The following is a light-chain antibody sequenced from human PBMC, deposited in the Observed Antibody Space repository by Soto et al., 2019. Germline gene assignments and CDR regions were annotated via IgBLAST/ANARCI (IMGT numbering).Light chain of an antibody. V-gene: IGKV1-5*01. CDR2: DAS. Sequence: DIQMTQSPASLSASVVGRCPITFLSSGIMSFSFALYQQKPGKAPKLLIYDASSVESGVPSRCSGSGSGTEFTPTISSLQAEYFASYYCQQYNRYSTFGQGTKVDIK. CDR1: GIMSFS. CDR3: QQYNRYST. J-gene: IGKJ1*01.